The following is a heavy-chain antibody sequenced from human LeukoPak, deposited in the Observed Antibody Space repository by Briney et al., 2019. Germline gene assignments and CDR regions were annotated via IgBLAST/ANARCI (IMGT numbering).Heavy chain of an antibody. D-gene: IGHD1-26*01. CDR1: GFTFSSYA. J-gene: IGHJ4*02. CDR3: AKDLTIVGATINFDY. Sequence: GGSLRLSCAASGFTFSSYAMTWVRQAPGKGLEWVSTISGSGVTTYCTDSVKGRFTISRDNSKNTLYLQMNSLRAEDTAVYYCAKDLTIVGATINFDYWGQGTLVTVSS. V-gene: IGHV3-23*01. CDR2: ISGSGVTT.